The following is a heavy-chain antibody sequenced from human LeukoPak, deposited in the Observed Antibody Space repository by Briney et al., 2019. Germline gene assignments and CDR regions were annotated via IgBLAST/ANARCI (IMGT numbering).Heavy chain of an antibody. CDR3: AKDRCSNGIGCYYYYMDV. Sequence: GGSLRLSCAASGFTFRSYGMHWVRQVPGKGLEWVAYIQNDGSNEQYADSVKGRFSISRDSSKNILYLQMNSLRAEDTAVYYCAKDRCSNGIGCYYYYMDVWGKGTTVTISS. J-gene: IGHJ6*03. V-gene: IGHV3-30*02. CDR1: GFTFRSYG. D-gene: IGHD2-8*01. CDR2: IQNDGSNE.